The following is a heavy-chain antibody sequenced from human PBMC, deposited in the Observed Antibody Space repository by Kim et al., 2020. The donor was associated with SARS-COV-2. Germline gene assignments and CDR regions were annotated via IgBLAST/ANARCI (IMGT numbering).Heavy chain of an antibody. V-gene: IGHV3-23*01. CDR1: GFTFSSYA. D-gene: IGHD6-19*01. CDR2: VSGSGGNT. J-gene: IGHJ4*02. CDR3: ARSGLNAVAAPCHY. Sequence: GGSLRLSCAASGFTFSSYAMTWVRLAPGKGLEWVSAVSGSGGNTYYADSARGRVTISIDNSENTVFLQMNSLRADDTAVYYCARSGLNAVAAPCHYWGQGTLVTVSS.